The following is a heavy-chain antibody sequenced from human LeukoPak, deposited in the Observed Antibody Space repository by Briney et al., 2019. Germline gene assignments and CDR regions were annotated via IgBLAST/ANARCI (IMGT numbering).Heavy chain of an antibody. CDR3: ARFSITMVRGVP. CDR2: IYYSGST. V-gene: IGHV4-59*01. D-gene: IGHD3-10*01. CDR1: GGSISSYY. Sequence: SETLSLTCTVSGGSISSYYWSWIRQPPGKGLEWIGYIYYSGSTNYNPSLKSRVTISVDTSKNQFSLKLSSVTAADTAVYYCARFSITMVRGVPWGQGTLVTVSS. J-gene: IGHJ5*02.